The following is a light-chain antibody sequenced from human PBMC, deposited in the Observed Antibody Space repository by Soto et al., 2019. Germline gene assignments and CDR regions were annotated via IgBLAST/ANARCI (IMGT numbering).Light chain of an antibody. J-gene: IGKJ1*01. V-gene: IGKV1-39*01. CDR1: QSIRTY. CDR3: QKTYGPPPT. Sequence: DLQMTQCPSSLSASVGDRVTMTCRASQSIRTYLNWYQQKLGKASKVRIYGTSNLQSGDPSRFSGSGSGKDFTLTINNFPPEGVATYYCQKTYGPPPTFGHVNKVEV. CDR2: GTS.